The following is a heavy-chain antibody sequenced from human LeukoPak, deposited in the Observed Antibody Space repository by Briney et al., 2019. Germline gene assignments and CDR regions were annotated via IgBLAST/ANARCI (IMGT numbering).Heavy chain of an antibody. CDR1: GGSFSGYY. CDR2: INHSGST. Sequence: PSETLSLTCAVYGGSFSGYYWSWIRQPPGKGLEWIGEINHSGSTNYNPSLKSRVTISVDTSKNQFSLKLSSVTAADTAVYYCARAHSGSSDAFDIWGQGTMVTVSS. CDR3: ARAHSGSSDAFDI. V-gene: IGHV4-34*01. D-gene: IGHD1-26*01. J-gene: IGHJ3*02.